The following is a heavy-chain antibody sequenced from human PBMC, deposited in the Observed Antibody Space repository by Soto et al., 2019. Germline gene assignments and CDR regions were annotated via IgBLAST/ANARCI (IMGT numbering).Heavy chain of an antibody. CDR1: GGSISSSSYY. J-gene: IGHJ5*02. CDR2: IYYSGST. CDR3: ASPKIAFYNWFDP. D-gene: IGHD3-3*02. V-gene: IGHV4-39*01. Sequence: QLQLQESGPGLVKPSETLSLTCTVSGGSISSSSYYWGWIRQPPGKGLEWIGSIYYSGSTYYNPSPKRPVTIPVDTSKNQFSLKLSSVTAADTAVYYCASPKIAFYNWFDPWGQGTLVTVSS.